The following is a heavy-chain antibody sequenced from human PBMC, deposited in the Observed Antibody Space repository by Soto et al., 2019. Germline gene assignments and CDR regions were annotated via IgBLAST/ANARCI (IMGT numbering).Heavy chain of an antibody. V-gene: IGHV4-34*01. CDR1: GGSFIGYY. D-gene: IGHD3-3*01. CDR2: INHSGST. J-gene: IGHJ5*02. CDR3: ATLGHYDFWSGFRKGNWFDP. Sequence: QVQLQQWGAGLLKPSETVSLTCAVYGGSFIGYYGTWIRQPPGKGRGGIGEINHSGSTNYNPSLKSRVTISADTSKNQFSLRLSSVTAADTAVYYCATLGHYDFWSGFRKGNWFDPWGQGTLVTVSS.